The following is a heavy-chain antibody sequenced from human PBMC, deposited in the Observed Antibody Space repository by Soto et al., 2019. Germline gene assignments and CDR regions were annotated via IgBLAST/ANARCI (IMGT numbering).Heavy chain of an antibody. J-gene: IGHJ4*02. CDR3: ARALYDSSGSPYFDY. CDR2: IGTAGDP. V-gene: IGHV3-13*05. Sequence: GGSLRLSCAASGFTFSSYDMHWVRQATGKGLEWVSAIGTAGDPYYPGSVKGRFTISRENAKNSLYLQMNSLRAGDTAVYYCARALYDSSGSPYFDYWGQGTLVTGS. CDR1: GFTFSSYD. D-gene: IGHD3-22*01.